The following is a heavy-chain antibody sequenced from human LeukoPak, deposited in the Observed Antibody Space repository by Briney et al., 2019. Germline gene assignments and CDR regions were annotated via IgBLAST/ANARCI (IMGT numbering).Heavy chain of an antibody. D-gene: IGHD3-10*01. V-gene: IGHV3-48*02. J-gene: IGHJ5*02. Sequence: GGSLRLSCTASGFAFNEYSLNWVRQAPGKGLEWLSYISSGSLTIHYADSVKGRFTISRDNGKNSVHLQIDTLTDEDTAVYYCARDLGNSGSPNWFDPWGQGTLVTVSS. CDR1: GFAFNEYS. CDR3: ARDLGNSGSPNWFDP. CDR2: ISSGSLTI.